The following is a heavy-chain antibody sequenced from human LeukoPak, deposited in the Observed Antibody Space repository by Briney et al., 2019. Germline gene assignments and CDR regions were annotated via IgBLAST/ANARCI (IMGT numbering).Heavy chain of an antibody. V-gene: IGHV1-69*01. D-gene: IGHD6-19*01. J-gene: IGHJ4*02. Sequence: SVKVSCKASGGTFSSYAISWVRQAPGQGLEWMGGIIPIFGTANYAQKFQGRVTITADESTSTAYMELSSLRSEDTAVYYCASRAVAGSGIGNYFDYWGQGTLVTVSS. CDR1: GGTFSSYA. CDR3: ASRAVAGSGIGNYFDY. CDR2: IIPIFGTA.